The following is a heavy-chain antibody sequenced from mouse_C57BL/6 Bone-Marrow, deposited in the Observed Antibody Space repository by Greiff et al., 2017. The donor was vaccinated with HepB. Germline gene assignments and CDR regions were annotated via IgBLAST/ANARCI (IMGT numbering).Heavy chain of an antibody. CDR2: IDPDSGGT. J-gene: IGHJ2*01. V-gene: IGHV1-72*01. CDR1: GYTFTSYW. Sequence: VQLQQSGAELVKPGASVKLSCTASGYTFTSYWMHWVKQRPGRGLEWLGRIDPDSGGTKYNEKFKSKATMTVDKPTSTAYMQLSSLTSEDSAVYYFARGGVYYDGISSNFDYWGQGPTLTVAS. CDR3: ARGGVYYDGISSNFDY. D-gene: IGHD1-1*01.